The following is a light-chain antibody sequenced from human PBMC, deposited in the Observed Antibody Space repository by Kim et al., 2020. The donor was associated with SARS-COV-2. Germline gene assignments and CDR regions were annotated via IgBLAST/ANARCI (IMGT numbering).Light chain of an antibody. J-gene: IGLJ2*01. V-gene: IGLV3-1*01. CDR3: QAWDSRTVI. CDR2: EGT. CDR1: RLGDKY. Sequence: SYELTQPPSVSVSPGQTASITCSGDRLGDKYACWYQQKPGQSPVLVIYEGTERPSGIPERFSGSKSGTTATLTISGTQATDEADYYCQAWDSRTVIFGGGTQLTFL.